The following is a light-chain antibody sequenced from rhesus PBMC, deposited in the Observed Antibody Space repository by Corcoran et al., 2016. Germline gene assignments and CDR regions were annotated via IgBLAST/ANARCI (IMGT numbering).Light chain of an antibody. V-gene: IGKV1-25*01. CDR3: QQYNSLPLT. CDR2: YAN. J-gene: IGKJ4*01. Sequence: DIQMTQSPSSVSASVGDRVTITCRASQGISRYLAWYQQKPGNAPKLLIYYANAMQSGVPSRFSGSGSGTEFTLTISSLPPEDFATYYCQQYNSLPLTFGGGTKVEIK. CDR1: QGISRY.